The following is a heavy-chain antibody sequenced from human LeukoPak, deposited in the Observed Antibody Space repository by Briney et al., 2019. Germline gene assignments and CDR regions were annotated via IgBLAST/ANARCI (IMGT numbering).Heavy chain of an antibody. CDR3: ARLSYYYYYMDV. J-gene: IGHJ6*03. CDR2: IDTNTGDT. CDR1: GYTFTAYY. V-gene: IGHV1-2*02. D-gene: IGHD3-10*01. Sequence: ASVKVSCKASGYTFTAYYMHWVRQAPGQGLEWMGWIDTNTGDTKYAQKFQGRVTITRDTSIGTAYMELSSLISDDTAVYYCARLSYYYYYMDVWGRGTTVTVSS.